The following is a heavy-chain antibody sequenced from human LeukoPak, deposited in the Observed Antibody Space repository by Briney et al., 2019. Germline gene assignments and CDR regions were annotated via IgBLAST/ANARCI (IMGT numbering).Heavy chain of an antibody. V-gene: IGHV3-30*14. CDR2: ISFDGGNK. CDR3: ARTYGDYDYYYGMGV. D-gene: IGHD4-17*01. J-gene: IGHJ6*01. Sequence: GGSLRLSCAASGFSFSSYAMHWVRQAPGKGLEWVALISFDGGNKYYADSVKGRFTISRDNSKNTLYLQMSSLRVEDTAVYYCARTYGDYDYYYGMGVWGQGTTVTVSS. CDR1: GFSFSSYA.